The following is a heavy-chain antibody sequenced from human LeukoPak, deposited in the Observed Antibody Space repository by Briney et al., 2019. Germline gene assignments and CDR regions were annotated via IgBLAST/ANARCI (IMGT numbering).Heavy chain of an antibody. CDR2: IYLSGST. CDR3: ASLTTAEAFDI. D-gene: IGHD3-22*01. CDR1: GGSISSSSYY. Sequence: SETLSLTCTVSGGSISSSSYYWGWIRQPPGKGLEWIGSIYLSGSTYYNPSLKSRVTISVDTSKNQFSLKLSSVTAADTAVYYCASLTTAEAFDIRGQGTMVTVSS. J-gene: IGHJ3*02. V-gene: IGHV4-39*07.